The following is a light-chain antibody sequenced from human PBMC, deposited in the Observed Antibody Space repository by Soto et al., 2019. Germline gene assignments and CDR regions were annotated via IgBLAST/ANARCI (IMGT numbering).Light chain of an antibody. CDR1: QNVASSY. CDR2: TAS. Sequence: EIVLTQSPGTLSLSPGERATLSCGASQNVASSYIAWFQQKPGQPPRLLIYTASSRAPGIPDRFRGSGSGTDFTLSISRLEPEDFAVYYCHKYGPSPLTFGGGTKV. CDR3: HKYGPSPLT. V-gene: IGKV3-20*01. J-gene: IGKJ4*01.